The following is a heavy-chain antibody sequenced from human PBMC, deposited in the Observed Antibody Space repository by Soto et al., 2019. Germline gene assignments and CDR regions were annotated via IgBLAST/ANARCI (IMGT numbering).Heavy chain of an antibody. D-gene: IGHD1-26*01. CDR2: ISWDGGST. CDR1: GFTFDDYT. J-gene: IGHJ4*02. Sequence: DVQLVESGGVVVQPGGSLRLSCAASGFTFDDYTMHWVRQAPGKGLEWVSLISWDGGSTYYADSVKGRFTISRDNSKNSLYLQMNSLRTEDTALYYCAKDKGGEWECFDYWGQGTLVTVSS. V-gene: IGHV3-43*01. CDR3: AKDKGGEWECFDY.